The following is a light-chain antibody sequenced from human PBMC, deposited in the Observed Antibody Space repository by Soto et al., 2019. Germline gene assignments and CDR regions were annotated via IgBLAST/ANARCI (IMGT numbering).Light chain of an antibody. J-gene: IGKJ1*01. CDR3: QQYGGSPRT. Sequence: IVLTQSPGSLSLSPGERATLSCRASQSVSSNYLAWYQQKPGQAPRLLIYGASSRATGLPDRFSGSGSGTDFTLTISRLEPEDFAVYYCQQYGGSPRTFGQGTKVEIK. V-gene: IGKV3-20*01. CDR2: GAS. CDR1: QSVSSNY.